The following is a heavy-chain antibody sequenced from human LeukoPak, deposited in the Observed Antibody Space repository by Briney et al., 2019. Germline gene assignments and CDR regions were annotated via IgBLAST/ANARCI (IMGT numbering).Heavy chain of an antibody. V-gene: IGHV3-72*01. CDR3: AREGKRITMVRGVITPRGYYYMDV. CDR2: TRNKANSYTT. J-gene: IGHJ6*03. D-gene: IGHD3-10*01. CDR1: GFTFSGSA. Sequence: GGSLRLSCAASGFTFSGSAMHWVRQASGKGLEWVGRTRNKANSYTTEYAASVKGRFTISRDDSKNSLYLQMNSLKTEDTAVYYCAREGKRITMVRGVITPRGYYYMDVWGKGTTVTVSS.